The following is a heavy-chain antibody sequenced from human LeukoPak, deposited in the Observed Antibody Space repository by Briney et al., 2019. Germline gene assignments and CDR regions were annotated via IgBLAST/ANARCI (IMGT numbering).Heavy chain of an antibody. CDR2: IHYSGST. CDR3: ARLLTVMYFDY. CDR1: GGSIGSYY. D-gene: IGHD4-17*01. J-gene: IGHJ4*02. Sequence: MPSETLSLTCTVSGGSIGSYYWSWIRQPPGKGLEWIGYIHYSGSTSYNPSLKSRVTISVDTSKNQFSLKLSSVTAADTAVYYCARLLTVMYFDYWGQGTLVTVSS. V-gene: IGHV4-59*08.